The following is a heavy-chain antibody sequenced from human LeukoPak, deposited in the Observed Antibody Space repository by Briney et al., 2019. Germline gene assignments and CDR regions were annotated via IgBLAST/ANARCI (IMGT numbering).Heavy chain of an antibody. D-gene: IGHD1-26*01. CDR3: ARDRWELEGSYYYYGMDV. Sequence: SETLSLTCTVSGGSISNYYWSWIRQPPGKGLEWIGYIYYSRSINYNPSLKSRVTISVDTSKNQLSLKLSSVTAADTAVYYCARDRWELEGSYYYYGMDVWGQGTTVTVSS. CDR1: GGSISNYY. CDR2: IYYSRSI. V-gene: IGHV4-59*01. J-gene: IGHJ6*02.